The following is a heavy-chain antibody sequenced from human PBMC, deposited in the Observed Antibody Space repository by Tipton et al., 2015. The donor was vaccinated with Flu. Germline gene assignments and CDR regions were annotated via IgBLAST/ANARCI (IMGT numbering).Heavy chain of an antibody. CDR3: ARVSYDFWSGYSYYFDY. Sequence: TLSLTCTVSGGSISSYYWSSPRQSAGKGLEWIGRIYTSGSTSYNPSLKSRVTMSVDTSKNQFSLKLSSVTAADTAVYYCARVSYDFWSGYSYYFDYWGQGTLVTVSS. CDR1: GGSISSYY. V-gene: IGHV4-4*07. D-gene: IGHD3-3*01. J-gene: IGHJ4*02. CDR2: IYTSGST.